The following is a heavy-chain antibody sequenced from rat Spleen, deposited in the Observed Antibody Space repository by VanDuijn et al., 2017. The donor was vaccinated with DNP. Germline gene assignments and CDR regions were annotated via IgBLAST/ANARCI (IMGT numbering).Heavy chain of an antibody. Sequence: EVQLVESGGGLVQPGRSLKLSCAASGFTFSAYYMAWVRQAPAKGLEWVAYIGSAAYAPYYGDSVKGRFTISRDNAKSTLYLQMNSLRSEDMATYYCAIRNYDYNYFDYWGQGVMVTVSS. CDR2: IGSAAYAP. V-gene: IGHV5-22*01. J-gene: IGHJ2*01. CDR3: AIRNYDYNYFDY. D-gene: IGHD1-11*01. CDR1: GFTFSAYY.